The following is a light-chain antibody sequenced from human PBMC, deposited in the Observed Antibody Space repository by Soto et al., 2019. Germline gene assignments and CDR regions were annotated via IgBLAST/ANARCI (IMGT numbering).Light chain of an antibody. J-gene: IGKJ3*01. Sequence: DIQMTQSPSTLSASVGDRVTITCRASQSVSSWLAWYQQKPGKAPKLLIYKASSLESGVPSRFSGCGSGTEFTLTISSLQPDDFATYYCQQYGFTFGPGTKVDIK. CDR3: QQYGFT. CDR1: QSVSSW. CDR2: KAS. V-gene: IGKV1-5*03.